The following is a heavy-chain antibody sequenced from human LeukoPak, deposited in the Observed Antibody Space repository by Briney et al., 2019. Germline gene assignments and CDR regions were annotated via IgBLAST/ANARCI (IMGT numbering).Heavy chain of an antibody. V-gene: IGHV3-23*01. J-gene: IGHJ4*02. CDR2: ISGSGGDT. CDR3: AKLSWREQLSDDLDY. CDR1: GFTFNSYA. D-gene: IGHD1-26*01. Sequence: GGSLRLSCAASGFTFNSYAMSWVRQAPGKGLEWVSSISGSGGDTYYADSVRGRFTISRDNSKNTLYLLMNSLRAEDTAVYYCAKLSWREQLSDDLDYWGQGTLVTVSS.